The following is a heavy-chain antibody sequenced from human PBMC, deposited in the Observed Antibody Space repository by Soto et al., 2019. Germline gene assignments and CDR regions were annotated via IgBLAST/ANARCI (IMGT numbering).Heavy chain of an antibody. Sequence: QVQLVQSGTEVKKPGASVTVSCKASGYTFTSYGIIWVRQAPGQGLEWMGWLNTYNGNTNYAQKVQGRVTMTTDTSTRPASMERRSLRSDATAVYYCARDGDGGKRGADHWGQGTLVTVSS. V-gene: IGHV1-18*01. CDR1: GYTFTSYG. CDR3: ARDGDGGKRGADH. CDR2: LNTYNGNT. J-gene: IGHJ4*02. D-gene: IGHD2-15*01.